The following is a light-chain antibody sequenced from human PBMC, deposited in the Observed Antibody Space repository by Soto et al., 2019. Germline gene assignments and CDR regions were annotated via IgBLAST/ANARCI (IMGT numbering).Light chain of an antibody. V-gene: IGKV1-5*03. CDR1: QSIAKW. J-gene: IGKJ1*01. CDR3: QQYFSDWT. Sequence: DVPMTQSPSIVSASVGDTVTITCRTSQSIAKWLAWYQQKPGKAPKLLISEASILQSGVPSRFSGSASGTEFTLTISGLQPDDFATYYCQQYFSDWTFGQGTKVDVK. CDR2: EAS.